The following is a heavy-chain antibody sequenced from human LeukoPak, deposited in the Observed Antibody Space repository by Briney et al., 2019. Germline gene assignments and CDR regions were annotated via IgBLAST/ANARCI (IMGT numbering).Heavy chain of an antibody. Sequence: SETLSLTCTVSGGSINSATYYWGWIRQPPGKGLEWIGSIYYSGSTYYNPSLKSRVTISLDTSKNQFSLKLNSVTAADTAVFYCARDYGRAYYFDSWGQGTLVTVSS. CDR1: GGSINSATYY. CDR2: IYYSGST. J-gene: IGHJ4*02. D-gene: IGHD3-10*01. CDR3: ARDYGRAYYFDS. V-gene: IGHV4-39*07.